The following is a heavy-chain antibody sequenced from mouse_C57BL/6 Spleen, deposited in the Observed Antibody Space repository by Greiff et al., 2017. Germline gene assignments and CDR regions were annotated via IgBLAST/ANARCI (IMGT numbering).Heavy chain of an antibody. Sequence: QVQLQQPGAELVKPGASVKLSCKASGYTFTSYWMHWVKQRPGQGLEWIGMIHPNSGSTNYNEKVKSKATLTVDKSSSTAYMQLSSLTSEDSAVYYCATYHCSSPYYAMDYWGQGTSVTVSS. J-gene: IGHJ4*01. D-gene: IGHD1-1*01. CDR2: IHPNSGST. CDR1: GYTFTSYW. CDR3: ATYHCSSPYYAMDY. V-gene: IGHV1-64*01.